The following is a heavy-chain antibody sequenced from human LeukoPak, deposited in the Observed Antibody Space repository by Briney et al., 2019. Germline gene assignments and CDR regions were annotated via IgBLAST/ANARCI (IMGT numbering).Heavy chain of an antibody. Sequence: SETQSLTCTVSGYSISSGYYWGWIRQPPGKGLEGIGSIYHSGSTYYNPSLKSRVTISVDTSKNQFSLKLSSVTAADTAVYYCAGRRGNRFNVDYWGQGTLVTVSS. CDR3: AGRRGNRFNVDY. CDR1: GYSISSGYY. J-gene: IGHJ4*02. D-gene: IGHD1-14*01. V-gene: IGHV4-38-2*02. CDR2: IYHSGST.